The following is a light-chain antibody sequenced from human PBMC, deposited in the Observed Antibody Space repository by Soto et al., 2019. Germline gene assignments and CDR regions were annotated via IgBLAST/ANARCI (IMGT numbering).Light chain of an antibody. CDR3: QQYGSSPWT. V-gene: IGKV3-20*01. Sequence: EIVLTQSPGTLSLSPGERATLSCRASQSVSSSYLAWYQQKPGQAPRLLIYGASSRATGIPDRFSGSRSGTDFTLTICRLEPEDFAVYYCQQYGSSPWTFGQGTKVDIK. CDR1: QSVSSSY. CDR2: GAS. J-gene: IGKJ1*01.